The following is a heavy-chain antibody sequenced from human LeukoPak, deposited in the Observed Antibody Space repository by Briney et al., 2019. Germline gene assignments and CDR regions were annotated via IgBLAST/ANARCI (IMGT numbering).Heavy chain of an antibody. CDR1: GGTFSSYA. CDR2: FDPEDGET. Sequence: ASVKVSCKASGGTFSSYAISWVRQAPGKGLEWMGGFDPEDGETIYAQKFQGRVTMTEDTSTDTAYMELSSLRSEDTAVYYCATDEAPTYCGGDCYHWFDPWGQGTLVTVSS. J-gene: IGHJ5*02. V-gene: IGHV1-24*01. CDR3: ATDEAPTYCGGDCYHWFDP. D-gene: IGHD2-21*02.